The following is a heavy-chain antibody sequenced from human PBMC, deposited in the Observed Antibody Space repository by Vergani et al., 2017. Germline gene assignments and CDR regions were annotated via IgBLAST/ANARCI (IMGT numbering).Heavy chain of an antibody. J-gene: IGHJ4*02. CDR1: GFTFSSYA. CDR2: ISGSGGST. V-gene: IGHV3-23*01. CDR3: ARAPPNYYDSSGYYYVPRAPFDY. Sequence: EVQLLESGGGLVQPGGSLRLSCAASGFTFSSYAMSWVRQAPGKGLEWVSGISGSGGSTYYADSVKGRFTISRDNSKNTLYLQMNRLRAEDTAVYYCARAPPNYYDSSGYYYVPRAPFDYWGQGTLVTVSS. D-gene: IGHD3-22*01.